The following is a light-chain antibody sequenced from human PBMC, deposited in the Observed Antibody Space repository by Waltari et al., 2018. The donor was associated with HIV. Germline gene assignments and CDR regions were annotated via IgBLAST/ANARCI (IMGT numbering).Light chain of an antibody. CDR1: SPNIGNNS. J-gene: IGLJ3*02. CDR2: DNN. CDR3: GTWDSSLSAGV. V-gene: IGLV1-51*01. Sequence: QSVLTPPPSVSAAPRQQVTISCSGCSPNIGNNSVSWYQTKPGTAPKLLIFDNNMRPSGIPARFSGSKAGTSATLCSTGLQTGDESDYYCGTWDSSLSAGVFGGVTKLTVL.